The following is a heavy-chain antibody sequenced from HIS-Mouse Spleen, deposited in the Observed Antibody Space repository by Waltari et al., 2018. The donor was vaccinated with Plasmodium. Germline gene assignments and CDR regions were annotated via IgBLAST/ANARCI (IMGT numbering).Heavy chain of an antibody. CDR3: AKTIKYYDILTGYPFDY. V-gene: IGHV3-23*01. Sequence: EVQLLESGGGLVQPGWSLRLSCAASGFPFSSFAMTWVRQAPGKGLEWVSAISGSGGSTYYADSVKGRFTISRDNSKNTLYLQMNSLRAEDTAVYYCAKTIKYYDILTGYPFDYWGQGTLVTVSS. CDR1: GFPFSSFA. D-gene: IGHD3-9*01. CDR2: ISGSGGST. J-gene: IGHJ4*02.